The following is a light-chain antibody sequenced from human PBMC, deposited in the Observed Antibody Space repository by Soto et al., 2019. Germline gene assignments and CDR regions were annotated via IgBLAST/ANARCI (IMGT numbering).Light chain of an antibody. Sequence: DIQMTQSPSTLSASVGDRVTITCRASQSISSWLAWYQQKPGKAPNLLISKASSLESGVPSRFSGSGSGTEFTLTISSLQPDDFATYYCQQYSSYPCAFGQGTKVEIK. CDR2: KAS. CDR1: QSISSW. J-gene: IGKJ1*01. V-gene: IGKV1-5*03. CDR3: QQYSSYPCA.